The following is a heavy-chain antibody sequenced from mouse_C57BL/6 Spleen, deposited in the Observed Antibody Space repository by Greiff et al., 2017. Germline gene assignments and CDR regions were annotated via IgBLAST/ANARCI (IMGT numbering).Heavy chain of an antibody. Sequence: VKLVESGPGLVQPSQSLSITCTASGFSLTSYGVHWVRQPPGKGLEWLGVIWSGGSTDYNAAFISRLSISKANSKSQVFFKMNSLQADDTAIYYCAKGGITTGYYFDYWGQGTTLTVSS. CDR3: AKGGITTGYYFDY. D-gene: IGHD2-4*01. CDR2: IWSGGST. V-gene: IGHV2-4*01. CDR1: GFSLTSYG. J-gene: IGHJ2*01.